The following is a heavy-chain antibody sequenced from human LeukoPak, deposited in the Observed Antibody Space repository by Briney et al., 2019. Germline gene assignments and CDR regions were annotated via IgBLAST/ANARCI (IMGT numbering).Heavy chain of an antibody. CDR2: INPSGGST. CDR1: GYTFSSYY. Sequence: ASVKVSCKASGYTFSSYYMYWVRQAPGQGLEWMGIINPSGGSTSYAQKFQGRVTMTRDTSTSTVYMELSSLRSEDTAVYYCARDQDDFWSGYYYAAYFDYWGQGTLVTVSS. J-gene: IGHJ4*02. CDR3: ARDQDDFWSGYYYAAYFDY. V-gene: IGHV1-46*01. D-gene: IGHD3-3*01.